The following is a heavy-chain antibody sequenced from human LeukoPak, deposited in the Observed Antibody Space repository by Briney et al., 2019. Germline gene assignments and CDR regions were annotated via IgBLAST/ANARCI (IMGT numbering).Heavy chain of an antibody. V-gene: IGHV4-61*05. D-gene: IGHD3-22*01. CDR1: GGSISSRPYS. J-gene: IGHJ5*02. CDR3: ARAHKEYMDSRYYYDSSGYQSRFDP. Sequence: SETLSLTCTVSGGSISSRPYSWGWIRQPPGKGLEWIGYIYYTGSTGYNPSLKSRVTMSVDTSKNQFSLKLSSVTAADTAVYYCARAHKEYMDSRYYYDSSGYQSRFDPWGQGTLVTVSS. CDR2: IYYTGST.